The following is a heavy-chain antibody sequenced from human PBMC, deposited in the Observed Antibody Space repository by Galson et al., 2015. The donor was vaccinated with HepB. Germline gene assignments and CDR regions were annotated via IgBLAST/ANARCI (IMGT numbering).Heavy chain of an antibody. CDR3: ARDLWDY. CDR1: GFTFSNSG. CDR2: IRSDGSNN. V-gene: IGHV3-30*02. J-gene: IGHJ4*02. Sequence: SLRLSCAASGFTFSNSGMHWVRQAPGKGLEWVASIRSDGSNNYYAVSVGGRFTISRDNSKNTLYLQMNSLRAEDTSVYYCARDLWDYWGQGTLVTVSS.